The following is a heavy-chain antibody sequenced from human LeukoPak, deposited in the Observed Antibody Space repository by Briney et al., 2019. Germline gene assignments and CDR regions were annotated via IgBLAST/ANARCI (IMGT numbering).Heavy chain of an antibody. CDR1: GDSISSGDYY. CDR3: ARSVEGYCSGGSCYSYYYYMDV. D-gene: IGHD2-15*01. CDR2: IYYSGST. J-gene: IGHJ6*03. Sequence: SETLSLTCTVSGDSISSGDYYWSWIRQPPGKGLEWIGYIYYSGSTNYNPSLKSRVTISVDTSKNQFSLKLSSVTAADTAVYYCARSVEGYCSGGSCYSYYYYMDVWGKGTTVTVSS. V-gene: IGHV4-61*08.